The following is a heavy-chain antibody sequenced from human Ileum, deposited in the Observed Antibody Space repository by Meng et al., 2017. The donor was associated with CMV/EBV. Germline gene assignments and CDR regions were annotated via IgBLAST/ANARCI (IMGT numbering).Heavy chain of an antibody. D-gene: IGHD3-3*01. V-gene: IGHV4-34*01. Sequence: QVRPTQGGAGLLKPSETLSLMCAVYGGSFSEYRWSWIRQPPGKGLEWIGEINHGGSSNYNPSLKSRVTISVDRSRNQVSLKLTSVTAADTAVYYCARASPQRRFLSYWGQGTLVTVSS. J-gene: IGHJ4*02. CDR2: INHGGSS. CDR3: ARASPQRRFLSY. CDR1: GGSFSEYR.